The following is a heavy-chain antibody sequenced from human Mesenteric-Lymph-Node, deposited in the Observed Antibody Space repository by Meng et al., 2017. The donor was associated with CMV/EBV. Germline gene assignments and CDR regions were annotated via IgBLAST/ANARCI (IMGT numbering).Heavy chain of an antibody. V-gene: IGHV1-8*01. CDR2: MNPNSGNT. Sequence: SCKASGYTFTSSDINWVRQATGQGLEWMGWMNPNSGNTGYAQKFQGRVTMTRNTSISTAYMELSSLRSEDTAVYYCAGGSGWYYFDYWGQGTLVTVSS. CDR3: AGGSGWYYFDY. J-gene: IGHJ4*02. D-gene: IGHD6-19*01. CDR1: GYTFTSSD.